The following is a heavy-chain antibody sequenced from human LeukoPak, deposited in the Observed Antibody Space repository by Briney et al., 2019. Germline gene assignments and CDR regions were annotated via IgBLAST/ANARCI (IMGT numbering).Heavy chain of an antibody. V-gene: IGHV1-18*04. CDR1: GYTFTGYY. D-gene: IGHD2-2*01. J-gene: IGHJ4*02. Sequence: ASVKVSCKASGYTFTGYYMHWVRQAPGQGLEWMGWISAYNGNTNYAQKVQGRVTMTTDTSTSTAYMELRSLRSDDTAVYYCARGSCSSSSCYPPDYFDYWGLGTLVTVSS. CDR3: ARGSCSSSSCYPPDYFDY. CDR2: ISAYNGNT.